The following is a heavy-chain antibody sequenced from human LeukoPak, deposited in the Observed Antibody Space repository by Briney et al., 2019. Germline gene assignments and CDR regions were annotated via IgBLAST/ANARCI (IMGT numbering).Heavy chain of an antibody. J-gene: IGHJ4*02. D-gene: IGHD5-18*01. Sequence: ASVKVSCKASGYTFTVYYMHWVRQAPGQALEWMGRISPNSGGTNYAQKFQGRVTMTRDTSISTAYMELSRLRSDDTAVYYCALPTSGDTAMEGVREANDYWGQGTLVTVSS. CDR2: ISPNSGGT. V-gene: IGHV1-2*06. CDR1: GYTFTVYY. CDR3: ALPTSGDTAMEGVREANDY.